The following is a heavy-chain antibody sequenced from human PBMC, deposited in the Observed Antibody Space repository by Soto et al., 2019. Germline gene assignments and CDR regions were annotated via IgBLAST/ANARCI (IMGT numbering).Heavy chain of an antibody. J-gene: IGHJ5*02. CDR1: GFDFRDYT. D-gene: IGHD1-1*01. Sequence: ELHMVESGGSVVQPGGSLTISCQASGFDFRDYTLHWVRHSPGKGLEWISLISWDGSTDHGESVQGRFTTSREDDKNSLYPHISRPRPEDAGFYYCTKDAHRRGMNNWFDPWGRGILVSLSS. CDR3: TKDAHRRGMNNWFDP. V-gene: IGHV3-43*01. CDR2: ISWDGST.